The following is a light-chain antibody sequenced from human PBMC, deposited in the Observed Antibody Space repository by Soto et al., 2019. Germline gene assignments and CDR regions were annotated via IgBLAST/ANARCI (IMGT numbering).Light chain of an antibody. V-gene: IGKV3-15*01. J-gene: IGKJ2*01. CDR2: AAS. CDR1: QSVSSD. Sequence: IVMTQSPATLSVSPGERVTLSCRASQSVSSDLAWYQQKPGQAPRLLIFAASTRATGIPDRFSASGYGTEFTLAISSLQSEDFAVYYCQQYINWPPTFTFGQGTKLEI. CDR3: QQYINWPPTFT.